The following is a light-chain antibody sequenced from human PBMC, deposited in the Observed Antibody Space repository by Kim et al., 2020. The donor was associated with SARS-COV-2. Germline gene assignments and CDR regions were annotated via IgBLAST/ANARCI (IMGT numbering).Light chain of an antibody. V-gene: IGKV1-33*01. CDR2: DAS. CDR1: QDIRNY. CDR3: LHHDSHPLT. Sequence: ASEGDRVTITCQASQDIRNYLDWYQQKPGKAPKLLIYDASNLKTGVPSRFSGSGSGTDFTFTISSLQPEDIATYYCLHHDSHPLTFGGGTKVDIK. J-gene: IGKJ4*01.